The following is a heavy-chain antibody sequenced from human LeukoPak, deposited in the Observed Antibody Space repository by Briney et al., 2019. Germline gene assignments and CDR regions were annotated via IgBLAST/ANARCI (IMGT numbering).Heavy chain of an antibody. D-gene: IGHD1-20*01. CDR3: ARLGTGVAGNAHFLDDY. J-gene: IGHJ4*02. Sequence: SETLSLTCAISGGSISSSNWWSWVRQPPGKGLEWIGYIHYSGSTNYNPSLKSRVTISVATSKNQFSLKLSSVTAADTAVYYCARLGTGVAGNAHFLDDYWGQGTLVTVSS. CDR1: GGSISSSNW. CDR2: IHYSGST. V-gene: IGHV4-4*02.